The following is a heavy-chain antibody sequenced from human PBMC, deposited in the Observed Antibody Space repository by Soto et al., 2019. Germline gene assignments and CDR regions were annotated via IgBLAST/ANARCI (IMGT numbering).Heavy chain of an antibody. Sequence: GVSVKISCKCSGYSFTSYWIGWVRQMPGKGLEWMGIIYPGDSDTRYSPSFQGQVTISADKSFSTAYLQWSSLKASDTAMYYCARTAAAGKYYYGVDVWGQGTTVTSP. V-gene: IGHV5-51*01. D-gene: IGHD6-13*01. CDR2: IYPGDSDT. CDR3: ARTAAAGKYYYGVDV. J-gene: IGHJ6*02. CDR1: GYSFTSYW.